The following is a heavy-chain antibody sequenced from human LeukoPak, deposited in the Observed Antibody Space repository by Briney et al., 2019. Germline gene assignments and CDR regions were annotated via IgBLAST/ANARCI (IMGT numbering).Heavy chain of an antibody. D-gene: IGHD2-2*01. CDR3: ARDQRYCSSTSCNNWFDP. CDR2: IYTSGST. V-gene: IGHV4-61*02. CDR1: GGSISSGSYY. J-gene: IGHJ5*02. Sequence: SQTLSLTCTVSGGSISSGSYYWSWIRQPAGKGLEWIGRIYTSGSTNYNPSLKSRVTISVDTSKNQFSLKLSSVTVADTAVYYCARDQRYCSSTSCNNWFDPWGQGTLVTVSS.